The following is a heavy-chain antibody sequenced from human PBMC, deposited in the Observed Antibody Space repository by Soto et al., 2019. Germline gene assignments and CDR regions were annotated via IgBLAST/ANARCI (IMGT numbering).Heavy chain of an antibody. J-gene: IGHJ6*03. V-gene: IGHV3-74*01. CDR2: IYTDGSRI. D-gene: IGHD3-10*01. CDR3: ARGAGGYYYMDV. CDR1: GFTFSSYW. Sequence: GGSLRLSCAASGFTFSSYWMHWVRQAPGKGLVWVSRIYTDGSRISYADSVKGRFTISRDNAKNTLYLQMNSLRAEDTAVYYCARGAGGYYYMDVWGKGTTVTVSS.